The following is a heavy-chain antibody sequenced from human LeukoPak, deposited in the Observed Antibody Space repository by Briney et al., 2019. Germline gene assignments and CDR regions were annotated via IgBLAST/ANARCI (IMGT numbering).Heavy chain of an antibody. V-gene: IGHV3-74*01. CDR3: ARVGLTGYYGYYFDY. Sequence: PGGSLRLSCAASGFTFSSYWMHWVRHAPGKGLVWVSRINSDGSSTNYADSVKGRFTISRDNAKNTLYLQMNSLRAEDTAVYYCARVGLTGYYGYYFDYCGQGTLVTVSS. CDR2: INSDGSST. D-gene: IGHD3-9*01. CDR1: GFTFSSYW. J-gene: IGHJ4*02.